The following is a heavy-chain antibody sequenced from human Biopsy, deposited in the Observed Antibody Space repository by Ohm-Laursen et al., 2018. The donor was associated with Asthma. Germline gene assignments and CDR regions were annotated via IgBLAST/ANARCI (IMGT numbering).Heavy chain of an antibody. V-gene: IGHV3-53*01. Sequence: SLRLSCAASGFSASTKYMSWVRQAPGKGLEWVSLIYSGDNTYYADSAKGRFTISRDHSKLYLQMNNLRAEDTAVYHCARISRLGYNSLDYGMDVWGQGTTVTVSS. D-gene: IGHD5-24*01. CDR2: IYSGDNT. J-gene: IGHJ6*02. CDR1: GFSASTKY. CDR3: ARISRLGYNSLDYGMDV.